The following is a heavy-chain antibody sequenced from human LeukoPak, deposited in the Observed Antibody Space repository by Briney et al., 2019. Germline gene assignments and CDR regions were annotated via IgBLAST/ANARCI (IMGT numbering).Heavy chain of an antibody. J-gene: IGHJ4*02. V-gene: IGHV3-21*01. CDR1: GFTFSTYS. D-gene: IGHD3-10*01. CDR3: VRDLLGFDY. Sequence: PGGSLRLSCAASGFTFSTYSMNWVRQAPGKGLEWVSSISSSSDSADSVKGRFTISRDNAKNSLYLQMDSLRVEDTAVYYCVRDLLGFDYWGQGTLVTVSS. CDR2: ISSSS.